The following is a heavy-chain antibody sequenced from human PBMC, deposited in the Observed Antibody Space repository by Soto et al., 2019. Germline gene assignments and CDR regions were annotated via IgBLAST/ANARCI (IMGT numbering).Heavy chain of an antibody. J-gene: IGHJ6*02. D-gene: IGHD2-2*01. V-gene: IGHV3-43*01. Sequence: GGSLRLSCAASGFTFDDYTLHWVRQAPGKGLEWVSLISWDGNSTYYADSVKGRFTISRDNSKNSLYLQMNSLRSEDTALYYCAKERAVVAPESINYFGMDVWGQGTTVTVTS. CDR3: AKERAVVAPESINYFGMDV. CDR2: ISWDGNST. CDR1: GFTFDDYT.